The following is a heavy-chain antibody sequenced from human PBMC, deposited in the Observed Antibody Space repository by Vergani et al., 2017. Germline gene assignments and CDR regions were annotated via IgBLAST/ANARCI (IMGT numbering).Heavy chain of an antibody. Sequence: QVQLVESEGGVVQPGRSLTLSCVASGFTFSSHGMHWVRQAPGKGLERVAVIWYDGSNKYYGDSVKGRFTISRDNSKNTLYLQMNSLRVEDTAVYYCARWGNMKRLDSWGRGTLVTVSS. CDR2: IWYDGSNK. D-gene: IGHD1-26*01. CDR3: ARWGNMKRLDS. J-gene: IGHJ5*01. CDR1: GFTFSSHG. V-gene: IGHV3-33*01.